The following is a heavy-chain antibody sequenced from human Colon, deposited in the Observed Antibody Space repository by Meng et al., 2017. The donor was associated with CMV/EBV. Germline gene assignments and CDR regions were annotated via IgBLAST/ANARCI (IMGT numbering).Heavy chain of an antibody. CDR2: IYWDDDK. J-gene: IGHJ4*02. D-gene: IGHD3-10*01. CDR3: ARRLLRGLYLFDY. V-gene: IGHV2-5*05. Sequence: FSGFSLATTGVGVGWIRQPPGKAPEWLALIYWDDDKHYDPSLESRLIITKDTSKNLVVLVLTDIDPVDTATYYCARRLLRGLYLFDYWSQGTLVTVSS. CDR1: GFSLATTGVG.